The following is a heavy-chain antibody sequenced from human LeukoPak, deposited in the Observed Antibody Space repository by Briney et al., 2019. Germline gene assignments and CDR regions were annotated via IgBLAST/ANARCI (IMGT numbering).Heavy chain of an antibody. D-gene: IGHD2-2*02. V-gene: IGHV3-74*01. CDR1: GFTFSTYW. CDR2: INSDGSST. Sequence: GGSLRLSCPASGFTFSTYWMHWVRQAPGKGLVWVSRINSDGSSTSYADSVKGRFTISRDNAKNTLYLQMNSLRAEDTAVYYCAREDCSSTSCYKSWFDPWGQGTLVTVSS. J-gene: IGHJ5*02. CDR3: AREDCSSTSCYKSWFDP.